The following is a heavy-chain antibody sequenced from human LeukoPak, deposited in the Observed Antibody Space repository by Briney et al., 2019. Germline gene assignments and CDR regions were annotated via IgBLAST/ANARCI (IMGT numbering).Heavy chain of an antibody. Sequence: GGSLRLSCAASGFTFSTYSMNWVRQAPGKGLEWVSYIRGGGSPIYYADSVKGRFTISRDNAKNSLYLQMNSLRDEDTAVYYCTGDPHALDYWGQGTLVTVSS. CDR2: IRGGGSPI. J-gene: IGHJ4*02. CDR1: GFTFSTYS. V-gene: IGHV3-48*02. CDR3: TGDPHALDY.